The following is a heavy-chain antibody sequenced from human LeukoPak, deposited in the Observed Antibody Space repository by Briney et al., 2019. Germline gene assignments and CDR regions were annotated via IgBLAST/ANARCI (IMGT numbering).Heavy chain of an antibody. CDR3: PRSIVVVPAATGSYFDY. D-gene: IGHD2-2*01. V-gene: IGHV4-59*12. CDR1: GGSISSYY. J-gene: IGHJ4*02. Sequence: SETLSLTCTVSGGSISSYYWSWIRQPPGKGLEWIGYIYYSGSTNYNPSLKSRVTISVDTSKNQFSLKLSSVTAADTAVYYCPRSIVVVPAATGSYFDYWGQGTLVTVSS. CDR2: IYYSGST.